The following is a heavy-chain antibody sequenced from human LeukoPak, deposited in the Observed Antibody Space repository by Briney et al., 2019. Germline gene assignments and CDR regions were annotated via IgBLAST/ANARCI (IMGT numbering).Heavy chain of an antibody. CDR3: AREVSSGWGNWFDP. CDR1: GFTFSSYS. Sequence: GGSLRLSCAASGFTFSSYSMNWVRQAPGKRLEWVSSISSSRSYIYYADSVKGGFTLSRDNAKNSLYLQMNSLRAEDTAVYYCAREVSSGWGNWFDPWGQGTLVTVSS. J-gene: IGHJ5*02. CDR2: ISSSRSYI. V-gene: IGHV3-21*01. D-gene: IGHD6-19*01.